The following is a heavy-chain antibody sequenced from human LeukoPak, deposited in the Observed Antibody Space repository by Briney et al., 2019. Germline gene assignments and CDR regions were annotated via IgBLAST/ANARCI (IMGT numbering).Heavy chain of an antibody. CDR2: ISYDGSNK. D-gene: IGHD3-10*01. J-gene: IGHJ4*02. CDR3: ARSSSTLWFGELLFVPDY. Sequence: PGGSLRLSCAASGFTFSSYAMHWVRQAPGKGLEWVAVISYDGSNKYYADSVKGRFTISRDSSKNTLYLQMNSLRAEDTAVYYCARSSSTLWFGELLFVPDYWGQGTLVTVSS. CDR1: GFTFSSYA. V-gene: IGHV3-30-3*01.